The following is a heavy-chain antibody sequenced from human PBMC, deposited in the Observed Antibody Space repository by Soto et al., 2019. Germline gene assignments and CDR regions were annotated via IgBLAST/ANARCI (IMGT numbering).Heavy chain of an antibody. CDR2: IYHSGST. CDR3: ARRGDGSGSLDY. Sequence: SETLSLTCAVSGGSISSSSWWGWVRQPPGKGLEWIGEIYHSGSTNYNPSLKSRVTISVDKSKNQFSLKLSSVTAADTAVHYCARRGDGSGSLDYWGRGTLVTVSS. J-gene: IGHJ4*02. CDR1: GGSISSSSW. D-gene: IGHD3-10*01. V-gene: IGHV4-4*02.